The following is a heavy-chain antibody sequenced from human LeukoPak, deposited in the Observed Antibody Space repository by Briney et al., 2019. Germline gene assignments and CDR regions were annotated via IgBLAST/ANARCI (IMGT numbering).Heavy chain of an antibody. CDR3: ARLDCSSTSCYKDENWFDP. CDR2: IYYSGST. D-gene: IGHD2-2*02. CDR1: GGSISSGDYY. Sequence: SQTLSLTCTASGGSISSGDYYWSWIRQPPGKGLEWIGYIYYSGSTYYNPSLKSRVTIPVDTSKNQFSLKLSSVTAADTAVYYCARLDCSSTSCYKDENWFDPWGQGTLVTVSS. J-gene: IGHJ5*02. V-gene: IGHV4-30-4*08.